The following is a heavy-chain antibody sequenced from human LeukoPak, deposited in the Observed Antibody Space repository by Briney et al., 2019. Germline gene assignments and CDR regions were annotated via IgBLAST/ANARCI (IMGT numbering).Heavy chain of an antibody. Sequence: SETLSLTCTVSGGSISSYYWSWIRQPAGKGLEWIGHIDTNGSTNSNPSLKSLVTMSVDTSKNQFSLRLSSVTAADTAVYYCASNRWGSRYSWFDPWGQGIMVTVSS. V-gene: IGHV4-4*07. CDR3: ASNRWGSRYSWFDP. J-gene: IGHJ5*02. CDR1: GGSISSYY. D-gene: IGHD3-16*01. CDR2: IDTNGST.